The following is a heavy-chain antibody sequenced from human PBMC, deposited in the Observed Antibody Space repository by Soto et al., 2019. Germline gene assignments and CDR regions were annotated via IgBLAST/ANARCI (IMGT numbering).Heavy chain of an antibody. J-gene: IGHJ3*02. CDR1: GFAVSGNY. V-gene: IGHV3-53*01. Sequence: GSLRLSCASAGFAVSGNYMSWVRQAPGKGLEWVSLIYTVGTTYYADSVKGRFTISRDNSKNTLYLQMNSLRAEDTAVYYCARASKGSGYSPHAFDIWGQGTMVTVSS. D-gene: IGHD3-22*01. CDR3: ARASKGSGYSPHAFDI. CDR2: IYTVGTT.